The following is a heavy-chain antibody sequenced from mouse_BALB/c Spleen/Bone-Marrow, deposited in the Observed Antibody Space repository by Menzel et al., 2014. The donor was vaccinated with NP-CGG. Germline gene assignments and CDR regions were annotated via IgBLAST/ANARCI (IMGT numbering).Heavy chain of an antibody. CDR2: ICRGGST. D-gene: IGHD1-1*01. J-gene: IGHJ1*01. V-gene: IGHV2-5*01. Sequence: VMLVESGPGLVQNSQSLSITCTVSGFSLTSYGVHWVRQSPGKGLEWLGVICRGGSTDYNAAFMSRLSITKDNSKSQVFFKMNSLQADDTAIYYCAKNQGSFYYGSSHWYFDVWGAGTTVTVSS. CDR1: GFSLTSYG. CDR3: AKNQGSFYYGSSHWYFDV.